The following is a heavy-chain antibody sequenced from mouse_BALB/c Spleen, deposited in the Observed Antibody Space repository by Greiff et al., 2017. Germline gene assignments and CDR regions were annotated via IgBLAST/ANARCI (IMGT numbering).Heavy chain of an antibody. D-gene: IGHD2-4*01. CDR1: GDSITSGY. J-gene: IGHJ3*01. CDR2: ISYSGST. CDR3: ARCDYEAWFAY. V-gene: IGHV3-8*02. Sequence: EVKVVESGPSLVKPSQTLSLTCSVTGDSITSGYWNWIRKFPGNKLEYMGYISYSGSTYYNPSLKSRISITRDTSKNQYYLQLNSVTTEDTATYYCARCDYEAWFAYWGQGTLVTVSA.